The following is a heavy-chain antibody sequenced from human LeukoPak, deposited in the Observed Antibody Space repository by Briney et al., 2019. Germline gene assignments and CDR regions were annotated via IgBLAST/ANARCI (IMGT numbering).Heavy chain of an antibody. CDR2: IIPIFGTA. CDR3: ARAYHYYDSSGYYPPLYYYGMDV. CDR1: GGTFSSYA. D-gene: IGHD3-22*01. Sequence: SVKVSCKASGGTFSSYAISWVRQAPGQGLEWMGGIIPIFGTANYAQKFQGRVTITADESTSTAYMELSSLRSEDTAVYYCARAYHYYDSSGYYPPLYYYGMDVWGQGTMVTVSS. J-gene: IGHJ6*02. V-gene: IGHV1-69*13.